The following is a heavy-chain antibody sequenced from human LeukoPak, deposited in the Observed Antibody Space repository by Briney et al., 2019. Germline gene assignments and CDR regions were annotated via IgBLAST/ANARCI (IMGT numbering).Heavy chain of an antibody. CDR3: ARSPGYCSSTSCYPYYFDY. V-gene: IGHV3-21*01. Sequence: GGSLRLSCAASGFTFSSYSMNWVRQAPGKGLEWVSSISSSSSYIYYADSVKGRLTISRDNAKNSLYLQMNSLRAEDTAVYYCARSPGYCSSTSCYPYYFDYSGQGTLVTVSS. D-gene: IGHD2-2*01. CDR1: GFTFSSYS. CDR2: ISSSSSYI. J-gene: IGHJ4*02.